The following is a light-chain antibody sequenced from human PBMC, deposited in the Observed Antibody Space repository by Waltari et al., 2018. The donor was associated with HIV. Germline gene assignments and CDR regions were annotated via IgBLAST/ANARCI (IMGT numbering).Light chain of an antibody. J-gene: IGLJ3*02. CDR2: SNI. V-gene: IGLV1-44*01. Sequence: QSVLTQPPSASGTPGQRIIISCSGSTSHIGTNNVNWYQQLPGTTPRLLMNSNIRRPYGVPGRFSGSGAGTAASLAIRGLQSEDEADYYCSAWDASLGAWMFGGGTKLTVL. CDR1: TSHIGTNN. CDR3: SAWDASLGAWM.